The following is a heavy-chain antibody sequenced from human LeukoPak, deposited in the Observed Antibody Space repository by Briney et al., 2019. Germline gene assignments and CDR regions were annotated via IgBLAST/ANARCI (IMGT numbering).Heavy chain of an antibody. Sequence: PSETLSLTCTVSGGSISSSSYYWGWIRQPPGKGLEWIGSIYYSGSTYYNPSLKGRVTISVDTSKNQFSLKLSSVPAADTAVYYCARQVIAAAGIGVGDDYWGQGTLVTVSS. CDR2: IYYSGST. CDR1: GGSISSSSYY. V-gene: IGHV4-39*01. D-gene: IGHD6-13*01. CDR3: ARQVIAAAGIGVGDDY. J-gene: IGHJ4*02.